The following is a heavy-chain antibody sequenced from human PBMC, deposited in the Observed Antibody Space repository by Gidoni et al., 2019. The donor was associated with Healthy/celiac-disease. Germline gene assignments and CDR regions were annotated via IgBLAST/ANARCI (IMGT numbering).Heavy chain of an antibody. Sequence: QVQLQESGPGLVKPSETLSLTCTVSGRSISTYHWSWIRQPPGKGLEWIGYIYYSGSTNYNPSLKSRVTISVDTSKNQFSLKLSSVTAADTAVYYCARDQSNDYGVNYNWFDPWGQGTLVTVSS. CDR2: IYYSGST. CDR1: GRSISTYH. J-gene: IGHJ5*02. D-gene: IGHD4-17*01. CDR3: ARDQSNDYGVNYNWFDP. V-gene: IGHV4-59*01.